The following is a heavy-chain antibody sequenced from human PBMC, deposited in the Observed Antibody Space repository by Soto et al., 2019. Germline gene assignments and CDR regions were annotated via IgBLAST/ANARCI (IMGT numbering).Heavy chain of an antibody. CDR2: IIPIFGTA. V-gene: IGHV1-69*01. D-gene: IGHD1-26*01. CDR3: ARAGIVGATDYYYGMDV. CDR1: GGIFSSYA. J-gene: IGHJ6*02. Sequence: QVQLVQSGAEVKKPGSSVKVSCKASGGIFSSYAISWVRQAPGQGLEWMGGIIPIFGTANYAQKFQGRVTITADESTSTAYMELSSLRSEDTAVYYCARAGIVGATDYYYGMDVWGQGTTVTVSS.